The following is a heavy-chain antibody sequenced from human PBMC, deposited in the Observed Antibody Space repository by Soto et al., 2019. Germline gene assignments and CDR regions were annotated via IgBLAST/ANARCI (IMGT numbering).Heavy chain of an antibody. CDR3: ARINNSAWQSIDY. V-gene: IGHV4-4*02. CDR2: IYHSGST. J-gene: IGHJ4*02. D-gene: IGHD6-19*01. CDR1: GGYISSSNW. Sequence: SETLSLTCTVSGGYISSSNWWSWVRQSPGKGLERIGEIYHSGSTNYNPSLKSRVTISVDKSKNQFSLKLSSVTAADTAVYYCARINNSAWQSIDYWGQGTLVTVSS.